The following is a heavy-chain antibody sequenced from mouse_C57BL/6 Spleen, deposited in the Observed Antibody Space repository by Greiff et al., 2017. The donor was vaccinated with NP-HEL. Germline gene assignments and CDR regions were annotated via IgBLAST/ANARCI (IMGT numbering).Heavy chain of an antibody. CDR1: GFTFSDYY. Sequence: EVNLVESEGGLVQPGSSMKLSCTASGFTFSDYYMAWVRQVPEKGLEWVANINYDGSSTYYLDSLKSRFIISRDNAKNILYLQMSSLKSEDTATYYCAREGSNGAMDYWGQGTSVTVSS. J-gene: IGHJ4*01. CDR3: AREGSNGAMDY. D-gene: IGHD2-5*01. V-gene: IGHV5-16*01. CDR2: INYDGSST.